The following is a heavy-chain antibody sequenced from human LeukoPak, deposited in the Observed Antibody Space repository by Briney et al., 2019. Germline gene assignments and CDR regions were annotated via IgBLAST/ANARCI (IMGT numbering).Heavy chain of an antibody. V-gene: IGHV1-3*01. Sequence: ASVTVSCKASGYTFTSYAMHWVRQAPGQRLEWMGWINAGNGNTKYSQKFQGRVTITRDTSASTAYMELSSLRSEDTAVYYCARSYSSSEGYHMDVWGKGTTVTVSS. J-gene: IGHJ6*03. D-gene: IGHD6-6*01. CDR1: GYTFTSYA. CDR2: INAGNGNT. CDR3: ARSYSSSEGYHMDV.